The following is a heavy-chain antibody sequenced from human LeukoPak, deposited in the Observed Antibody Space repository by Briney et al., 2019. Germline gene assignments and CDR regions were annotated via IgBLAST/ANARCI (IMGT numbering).Heavy chain of an antibody. D-gene: IGHD2-2*01. Sequence: SETLSLTCTVSGGSISSYYWSWIRQPPGKGLEWIGYIYYSGSTNYNPSLKSRVTISVDTSKNQFSLKLSSVTAADTAVYYCARIYCSSTSCYDYWGQGTLVAVSS. CDR1: GGSISSYY. J-gene: IGHJ4*02. CDR3: ARIYCSSTSCYDY. V-gene: IGHV4-59*01. CDR2: IYYSGST.